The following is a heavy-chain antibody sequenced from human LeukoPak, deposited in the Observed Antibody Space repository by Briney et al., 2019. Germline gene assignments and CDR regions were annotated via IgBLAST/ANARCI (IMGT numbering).Heavy chain of an antibody. Sequence: SLRLSWTSSGFTFGDYALSWVRQAPGKGLEWVGFIRSIAYGGSTEYAASVRGRFTISRDDSKSIAYLHMNYLKTEDTAVYYSARPTYDIVVVPIWGQGTMVTVSS. V-gene: IGHV3-49*04. CDR1: GFTFGDYA. D-gene: IGHD2-15*01. CDR2: IRSIAYGGST. J-gene: IGHJ3*02. CDR3: ARPTYDIVVVPI.